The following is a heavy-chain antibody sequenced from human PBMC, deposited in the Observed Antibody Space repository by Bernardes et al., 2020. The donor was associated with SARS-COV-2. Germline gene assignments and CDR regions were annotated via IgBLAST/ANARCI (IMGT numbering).Heavy chain of an antibody. CDR3: ARPDCSGGGCTYYYYGMDV. V-gene: IGHV3-48*01. Sequence: GGSLRLSCAASGFPFSAYSMNWVRQAPGKGLEWVSYISSDSSTIYYADSVKGRFTISRDNGKNSLYLQMNSLRADDTAVYYCARPDCSGGGCTYYYYGMDVWGQGTTVTVSS. CDR1: GFPFSAYS. CDR2: ISSDSSTI. D-gene: IGHD2-15*01. J-gene: IGHJ6*02.